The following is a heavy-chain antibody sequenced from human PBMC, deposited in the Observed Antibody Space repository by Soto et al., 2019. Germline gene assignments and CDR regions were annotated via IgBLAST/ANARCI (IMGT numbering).Heavy chain of an antibody. CDR3: AKVPPIGCSGGSCYPDDAFYI. J-gene: IGHJ3*02. CDR1: GFTFSSYA. Sequence: GGSLRLSCAASGFTFSSYAMSWVRQAPGKGLEWVSAISGSGGSTYYADSVKGRFTISRDNSKNTLYLQMNSLRAEDTAVYYCAKVPPIGCSGGSCYPDDAFYIWGQGTMVTVSS. CDR2: ISGSGGST. D-gene: IGHD2-15*01. V-gene: IGHV3-23*01.